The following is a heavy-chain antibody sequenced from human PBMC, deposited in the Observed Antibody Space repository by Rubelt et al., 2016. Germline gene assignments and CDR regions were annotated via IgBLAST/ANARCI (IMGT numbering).Heavy chain of an antibody. CDR3: ARDPLPVRGVIMTPTH. D-gene: IGHD3-10*01. V-gene: IGHV1-18*01. Sequence: QVQLVQSGAEVKKPGASVKVSCKASGYTFTSYGISWVRQAPGQGLEWMGWISAYNGNTNYAQKLQGRVTRTTDTSTSTAYMERRSLRSDDTAVYYCARDPLPVRGVIMTPTHWGQGTLVTVSS. CDR1: GYTFTSYG. J-gene: IGHJ4*02. CDR2: ISAYNGNT.